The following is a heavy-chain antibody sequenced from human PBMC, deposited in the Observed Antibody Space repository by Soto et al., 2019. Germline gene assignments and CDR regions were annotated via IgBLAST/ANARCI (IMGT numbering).Heavy chain of an antibody. CDR2: IYYSGST. CDR1: GGSISSGDYY. CDR3: ARDWGYSSSFGFGNWFDP. J-gene: IGHJ5*02. D-gene: IGHD6-6*01. V-gene: IGHV4-30-4*01. Sequence: QVQLQESGPGLVKPSQTLSLTCTVSGGSISSGDYYWSWIRQPPGKGLEWIGYIYYSGSTYYNPSLKSRVTISVDTSKNQFSLKLSSVTAAATAVYYCARDWGYSSSFGFGNWFDPWGQGTLVTVSS.